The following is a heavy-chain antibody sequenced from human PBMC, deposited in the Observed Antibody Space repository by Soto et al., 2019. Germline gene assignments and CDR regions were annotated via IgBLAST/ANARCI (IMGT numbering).Heavy chain of an antibody. J-gene: IGHJ5*02. V-gene: IGHV1-69*02. CDR2: IIPILGIA. Sequence: GASVKVSCKASGGTFSSYTISWVRQAPGQGLEWMGRIIPILGIANYAQKFQGRVTITADKSTSTAYMELSSLRSEDTAVYYCASGPWNVVVAPAAPCDPWGQGTMGTVAS. CDR1: GGTFSSYT. CDR3: ASGPWNVVVAPAAPCDP. D-gene: IGHD2-2*01.